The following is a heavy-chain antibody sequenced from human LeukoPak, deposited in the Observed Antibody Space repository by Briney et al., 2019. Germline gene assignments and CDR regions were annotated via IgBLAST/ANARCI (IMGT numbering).Heavy chain of an antibody. CDR2: INPADGGT. CDR3: ARRLKGSFGNPFDY. V-gene: IGHV1-3*01. J-gene: IGHJ4*02. Sequence: ASVKVSCKASGFSFTTYAIHWVRQAPGQGLSGLDWINPADGGTRYSQRFQGRVSITRDTSATTAYMELSSLRSEDTAVYYCARRLKGSFGNPFDYWGQGTLVTVSS. D-gene: IGHD4-23*01. CDR1: GFSFTTYA.